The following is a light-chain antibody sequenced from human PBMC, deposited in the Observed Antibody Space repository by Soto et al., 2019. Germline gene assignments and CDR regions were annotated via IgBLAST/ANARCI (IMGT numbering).Light chain of an antibody. CDR1: QGISSY. Sequence: IQLTQSPSFLSASVGDRVTITCRASQGISSYLAWYQQKPGKAPKLLIYAASNLPSGVPSRFSGSGSGTDFTLTISGLQPDDFATYYCLQDSNYPLTFGGGTKVEVK. V-gene: IGKV1-6*01. CDR2: AAS. J-gene: IGKJ4*01. CDR3: LQDSNYPLT.